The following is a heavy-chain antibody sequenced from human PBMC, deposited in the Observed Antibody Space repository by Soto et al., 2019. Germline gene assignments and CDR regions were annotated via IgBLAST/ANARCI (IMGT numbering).Heavy chain of an antibody. CDR2: ISGSGGST. D-gene: IGHD6-25*01. Sequence: GGSLRLSCAASGFTFSSEAMSWVRQAPGKGLEWVSAISGSGGSTYYADSVKGRFTISRDNSKNTLFLQMNSLRAEDTAVYYCVRRPQEQRSFAYWGQGTQVTVSS. CDR1: GFTFSSEA. CDR3: VRRPQEQRSFAY. V-gene: IGHV3-23*01. J-gene: IGHJ4*02.